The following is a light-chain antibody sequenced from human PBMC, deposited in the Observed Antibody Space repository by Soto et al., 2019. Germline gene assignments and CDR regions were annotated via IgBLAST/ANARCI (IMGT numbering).Light chain of an antibody. V-gene: IGLV1-51*02. J-gene: IGLJ1*01. Sequence: SALTQPPSVSAAPGQKVTISCSGSSSNIGNNYVSWYQQLPGTAPKLLIYENNKRPSGIPDRFSGSKSGTSATLGITGLQTGDEADYYCGTWDSSPSSYVFGTGTKVTV. CDR2: ENN. CDR3: GTWDSSPSSYV. CDR1: SSNIGNNY.